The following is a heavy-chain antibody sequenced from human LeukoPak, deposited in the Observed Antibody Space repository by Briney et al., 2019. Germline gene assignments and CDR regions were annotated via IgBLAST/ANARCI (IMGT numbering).Heavy chain of an antibody. J-gene: IGHJ4*02. Sequence: SETLSLTCTVSGGSISSSSYYWGWIRQPPGKGLEWIGTMYYSGSTYYNPSLKSRVTISVDTSKNQFSLKLSSVTAADTAVYYCAREGVRYFDWLGGPYYFDYWGQGTLVTVSS. CDR1: GGSISSSSYY. V-gene: IGHV4-39*01. CDR3: AREGVRYFDWLGGPYYFDY. CDR2: MYYSGST. D-gene: IGHD3-9*01.